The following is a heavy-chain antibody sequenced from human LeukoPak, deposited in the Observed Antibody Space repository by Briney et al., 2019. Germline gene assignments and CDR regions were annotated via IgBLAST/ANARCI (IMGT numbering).Heavy chain of an antibody. CDR2: IRSKANSYAT. Sequence: GGSLRLSCAASGFTFSVSAMHWVRQASGKGLEWVGRIRSKANSYATAYAASVKGRFTISRDDSKNTAYLQMNSLKTEDTAVYYCTRPGIAAASDYWGQGTLVTVSS. V-gene: IGHV3-73*01. J-gene: IGHJ4*02. CDR1: GFTFSVSA. CDR3: TRPGIAAASDY. D-gene: IGHD6-13*01.